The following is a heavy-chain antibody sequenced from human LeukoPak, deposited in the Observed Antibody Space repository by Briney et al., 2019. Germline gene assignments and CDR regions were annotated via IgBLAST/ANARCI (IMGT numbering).Heavy chain of an antibody. CDR2: IYYRGNT. V-gene: IGHV4-31*03. J-gene: IGHJ4*02. CDR1: GGSISSGGYY. CDR3: AAHNYGTIDY. Sequence: HSETLSLTCTVSGGSISSGGYYWSWIRQHPGRGLEWIGYIYYRGNTYYNPSLRSRVTISLDTSENQFSLKLSSVTAADTAVYYCAAHNYGTIDYWGRGTLVTVSS. D-gene: IGHD5-18*01.